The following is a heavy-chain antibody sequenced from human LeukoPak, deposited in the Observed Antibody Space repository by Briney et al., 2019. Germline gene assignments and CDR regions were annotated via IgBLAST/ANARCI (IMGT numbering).Heavy chain of an antibody. D-gene: IGHD3-22*01. CDR3: AREDRGKLDY. V-gene: IGHV3-48*04. J-gene: IGHJ4*02. CDR1: GFTFSSYS. CDR2: ISSSGSTI. Sequence: GGSLRLSCAASGFTFSSYSMNWVRQAPGKGLEWVSYISSSGSTIYYADSVKGRFTISRDNAKNSLYLQMNSLRAEDTAVYYCAREDRGKLDYWGQGTLVTVSS.